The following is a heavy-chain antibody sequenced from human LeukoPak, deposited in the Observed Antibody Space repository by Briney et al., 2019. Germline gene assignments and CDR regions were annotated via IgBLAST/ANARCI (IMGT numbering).Heavy chain of an antibody. CDR1: GFTFSSYG. J-gene: IGHJ3*02. CDR3: AKIRPPAYDI. D-gene: IGHD3-3*02. Sequence: PGGSLRLSCGASGFTFSSYGMHWVRQAPGKGLEWVAFIRYDGSNKYYADSVKGRFTISRDNSKKTLYLQMNSLRAEDTAVYYCAKIRPPAYDIWGQGTMVTVSS. CDR2: IRYDGSNK. V-gene: IGHV3-30*02.